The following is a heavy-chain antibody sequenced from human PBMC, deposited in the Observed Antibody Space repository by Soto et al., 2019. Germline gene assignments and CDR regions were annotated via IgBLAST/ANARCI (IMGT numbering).Heavy chain of an antibody. CDR3: ARDDYSNYVGFDY. V-gene: IGHV4-59*01. CDR2: IYYSGST. CDR1: GGSISSYY. J-gene: IGHJ4*02. Sequence: SETLSLTCTVSGGSISSYYWILIRQPPGKGLEWIGYIYYSGSTNYNPSLKSRVTISVDTSKNQFSLKLSSVTAADTAVYYCARDDYSNYVGFDYWGQGTLVTVSS. D-gene: IGHD4-4*01.